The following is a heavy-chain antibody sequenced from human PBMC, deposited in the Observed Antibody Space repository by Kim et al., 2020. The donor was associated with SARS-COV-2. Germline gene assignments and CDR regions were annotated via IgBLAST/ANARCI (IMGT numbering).Heavy chain of an antibody. CDR3: ARGKRTTVTIAYYFDY. Sequence: SLKSRVTISGDTSKNQFSLKLSSVTAADTAVYYCARGKRTTVTIAYYFDYWGQGTLVTVSS. V-gene: IGHV4-34*01. D-gene: IGHD4-17*01. J-gene: IGHJ4*02.